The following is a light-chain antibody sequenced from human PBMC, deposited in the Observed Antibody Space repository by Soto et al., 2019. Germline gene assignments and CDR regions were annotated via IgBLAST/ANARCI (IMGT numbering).Light chain of an antibody. CDR1: QSISSW. CDR3: QQYETFSGT. Sequence: DIQMTQSPSTLSGSVGDRVTITCRASQSISSWLAWYQQKPGKAPKLLIYKASSLDSGVPSRFSGSGSGTKFTLTIASLQPDDFATYYCQQYETFSGTFGPGTKVDIK. CDR2: KAS. V-gene: IGKV1-5*03. J-gene: IGKJ1*01.